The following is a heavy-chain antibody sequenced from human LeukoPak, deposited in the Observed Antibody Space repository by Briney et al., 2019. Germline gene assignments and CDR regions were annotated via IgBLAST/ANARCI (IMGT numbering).Heavy chain of an antibody. J-gene: IGHJ4*02. CDR2: IIPILGIA. Sequence: ASVKVSCKASGGTFSSYTISWVRQAPGQGLEWMGRIIPILGIANYAQKFQGRVTITADKSTSTAYMELSSLRSEDTAVYYCARGTYDFWSGPDYWGQGTLVTVSS. CDR1: GGTFSSYT. D-gene: IGHD3-3*01. CDR3: ARGTYDFWSGPDY. V-gene: IGHV1-69*02.